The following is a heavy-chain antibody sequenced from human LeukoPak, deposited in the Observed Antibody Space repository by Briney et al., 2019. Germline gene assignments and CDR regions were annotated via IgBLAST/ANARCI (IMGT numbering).Heavy chain of an antibody. CDR3: AKSLPGYYYYYMDV. CDR2: ISGQHGKT. V-gene: IGHV1-18*01. J-gene: IGHJ6*03. CDR1: GYTFNTYG. Sequence: ASVKVSCKASGYTFNTYGVIWVRQAPGKGFEWLGWISGQHGKTTYPQKFQDRVRMTTDTSTSTAYMELRSLRSDDTAVYYCAKSLPGYYYYYMDVWGKGTTVTVSS.